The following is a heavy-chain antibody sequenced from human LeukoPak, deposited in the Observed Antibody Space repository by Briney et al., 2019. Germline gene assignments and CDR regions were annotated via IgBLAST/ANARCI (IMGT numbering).Heavy chain of an antibody. CDR3: ARGRRYGYNYYYYYMDV. J-gene: IGHJ6*03. CDR2: IYYSGST. D-gene: IGHD5-18*01. CDR1: GGSISSSSYY. Sequence: SETLSLTCTVSGGSISSSSYYWGWIRQPPGKGLEWIGSIYYSGSTYYNPSLKSRVTISVDTSKNQFSLKLSSVTAADTAVYYCARGRRYGYNYYYYYMDVWGKGTTVTVSS. V-gene: IGHV4-39*01.